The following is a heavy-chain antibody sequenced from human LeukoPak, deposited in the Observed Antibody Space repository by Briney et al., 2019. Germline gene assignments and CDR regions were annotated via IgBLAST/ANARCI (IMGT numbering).Heavy chain of an antibody. Sequence: PSETLSLTCTVSGGSISGYYWSWNRQPPGKGLEWIGYIYHNGGTNYNPSLQSRLTISVDTSKNQFSLKLSSVTAADTAVYYCARHLRAVAGGRYFDYWGQGTQVTASS. CDR1: GGSISGYY. V-gene: IGHV4-59*08. CDR2: IYHNGGT. J-gene: IGHJ4*02. CDR3: ARHLRAVAGGRYFDY. D-gene: IGHD6-19*01.